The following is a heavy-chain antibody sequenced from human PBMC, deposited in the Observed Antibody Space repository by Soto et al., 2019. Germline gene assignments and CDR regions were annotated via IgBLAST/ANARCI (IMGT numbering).Heavy chain of an antibody. J-gene: IGHJ4*02. D-gene: IGHD6-19*01. CDR1: GDTLSTYT. V-gene: IGHV1-69*10. CDR2: IIPVLDMP. CDR3: ASDLRGWPYY. Sequence: SVKVSCKASGDTLSTYTISWVRQAPEQGLEWMGWIIPVLDMPIYAQKFQGRVTISAEKSKSTVSMELSSPRPDAAAVYYCASDLRGWPYYCGQGTLVTVSS.